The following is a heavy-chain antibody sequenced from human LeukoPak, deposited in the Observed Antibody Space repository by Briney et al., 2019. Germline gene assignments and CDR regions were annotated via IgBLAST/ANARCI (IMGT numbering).Heavy chain of an antibody. CDR2: INPNSGGT. V-gene: IGHV1-2*02. Sequence: ASVKVSCKASGYTFTSYDINWVRQAPGQGLEWMGWINPNSGGTNYAQKFQGRVTMTRDTSISTAYMELSRLRSDDTAVYYCARDFWSGHYYFDYWGQGTLVTVSS. CDR1: GYTFTSYD. CDR3: ARDFWSGHYYFDY. D-gene: IGHD3-3*01. J-gene: IGHJ4*02.